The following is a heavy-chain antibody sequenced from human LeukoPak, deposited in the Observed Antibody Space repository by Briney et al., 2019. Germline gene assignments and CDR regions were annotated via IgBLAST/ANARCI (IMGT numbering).Heavy chain of an antibody. Sequence: SETLSLTCAVYGGSFSGYYWSWIRQPPGKGLEWIGEINHSGSTNYNPSHKSRVTISVDTSKNQFSLKLSSVTAADTAVYYCARSEYNWNYLNYYYYSMDVWGKGTTVTVSS. V-gene: IGHV4-34*01. CDR1: GGSFSGYY. J-gene: IGHJ6*03. CDR3: ARSEYNWNYLNYYYYSMDV. CDR2: INHSGST. D-gene: IGHD1-7*01.